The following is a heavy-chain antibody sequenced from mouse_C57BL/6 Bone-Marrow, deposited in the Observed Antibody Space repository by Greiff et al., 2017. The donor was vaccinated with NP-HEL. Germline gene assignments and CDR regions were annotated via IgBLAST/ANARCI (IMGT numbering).Heavy chain of an antibody. J-gene: IGHJ4*01. V-gene: IGHV1-81*01. CDR3: ARGGYGSSYGYAMDY. D-gene: IGHD1-1*01. CDR2: IYPRSGNT. CDR1: GYTFTSYG. Sequence: QVQLQQSGAELARPGASVKLSCKASGYTFTSYGISWVKQRTGQGLEWIGEIYPRSGNTYYNEKFKGKATLTADKSSSTAYMELRSLTSEDSAVYFCARGGYGSSYGYAMDYWGQGTSVTVSS.